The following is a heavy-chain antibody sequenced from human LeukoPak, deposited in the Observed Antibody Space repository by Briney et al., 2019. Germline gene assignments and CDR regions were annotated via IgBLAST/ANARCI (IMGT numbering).Heavy chain of an antibody. CDR3: ARVGFGTMVRGVIIAAPRGNYYMDV. CDR1: GYTFTSYY. Sequence: ASVKVSCKASGYTFTSYYMHWVRQAPGQGLEWMGIINPSGGSTSYAQKFQGRVTMTRDTSTSTVYMELSSLRSEDTAVYYCARVGFGTMVRGVIIAAPRGNYYMDVWGKGTTVTISS. D-gene: IGHD3-10*01. J-gene: IGHJ6*03. V-gene: IGHV1-46*01. CDR2: INPSGGST.